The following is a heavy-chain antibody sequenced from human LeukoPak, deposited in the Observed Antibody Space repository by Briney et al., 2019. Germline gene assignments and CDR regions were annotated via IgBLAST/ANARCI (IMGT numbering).Heavy chain of an antibody. D-gene: IGHD3-10*01. Sequence: SETLSLTCAVYGESFSDYYWSWIRQPPGKGLEGIGEIIQCGGIYYSPCLNYPVTVSVNMTMSQYSLKLTPETDADTAVYFCARVRLVRGVLFSGSYFDYWGQGTLVTVSS. V-gene: IGHV4-34*12. CDR1: GESFSDYY. J-gene: IGHJ4*02. CDR2: IIQCGGI. CDR3: ARVRLVRGVLFSGSYFDY.